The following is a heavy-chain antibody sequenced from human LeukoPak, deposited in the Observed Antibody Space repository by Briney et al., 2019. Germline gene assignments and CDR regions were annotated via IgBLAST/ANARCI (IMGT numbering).Heavy chain of an antibody. Sequence: GGSPRLSCAASGFTFSSYWMSWVRQAPGKGLEWVANIKQDGSEKYYVDSVKGRFTISRDNAKNSLYLQMNSLRAEDTAVYYCARDLSGSYSTYYFDYWGQGTLVTVSS. V-gene: IGHV3-7*01. CDR3: ARDLSGSYSTYYFDY. J-gene: IGHJ4*02. CDR2: IKQDGSEK. CDR1: GFTFSSYW. D-gene: IGHD1-26*01.